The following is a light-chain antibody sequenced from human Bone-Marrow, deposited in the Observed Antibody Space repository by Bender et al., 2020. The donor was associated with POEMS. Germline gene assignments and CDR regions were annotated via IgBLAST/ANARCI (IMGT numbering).Light chain of an antibody. V-gene: IGLV2-11*01. CDR3: CSYAGSTYV. Sequence: QSALTQPRSVSGSPGQSVTISCTGPSSDVGGFNYVSWYKHHPGKAPKLMIYEGSKRSSGVSNRFSGSKSGNTASLTISGLLAEDEADYYCCSYAGSTYVFGTGTQVTVL. CDR1: SSDVGGFNY. J-gene: IGLJ1*01. CDR2: EGS.